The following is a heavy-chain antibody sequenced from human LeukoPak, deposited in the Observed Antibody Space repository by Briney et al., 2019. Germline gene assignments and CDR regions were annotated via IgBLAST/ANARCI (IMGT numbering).Heavy chain of an antibody. Sequence: PGGSLRLSCAASGFTFDDYALHWVRQAPGKGLEWVSGITWNSGSRGYADSVKGRFSISRDNAKNSLYLQMSSLRPEDTALYYCAKGGIAKGGFNWFDAWGQGTLVTVSS. V-gene: IGHV3-9*01. CDR3: AKGGIAKGGFNWFDA. CDR2: ITWNSGSR. J-gene: IGHJ5*02. CDR1: GFTFDDYA. D-gene: IGHD6-13*01.